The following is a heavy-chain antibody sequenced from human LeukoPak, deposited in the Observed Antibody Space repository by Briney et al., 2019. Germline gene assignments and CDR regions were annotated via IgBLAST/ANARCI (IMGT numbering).Heavy chain of an antibody. CDR2: ISSSSSYI. V-gene: IGHV3-21*01. CDR3: ARVRGSGRYYYYYMDV. CDR1: GFTFSSYS. J-gene: IGHJ6*03. Sequence: PGGSLRLSCAASGFTFSSYSMNWVRQAPGKGLEWVSSISSSSSYIYYADSVKGRFTISRDNAKNSLYLQMNSLRAEDTAVYYCARVRGSGRYYYYYMDVWGKGTTVTVSS. D-gene: IGHD3-10*01.